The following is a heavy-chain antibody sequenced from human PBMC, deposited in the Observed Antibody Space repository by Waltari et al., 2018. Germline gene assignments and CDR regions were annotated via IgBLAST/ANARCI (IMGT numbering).Heavy chain of an antibody. CDR3: VREWSSSSSWFDX. CDR2: INYSGST. CDR1: GGSIGRNTFY. V-gene: IGHV4-39*07. Sequence: QVQLQESGPGLVKSSETLSLTCTVSGGSIGRNTFYWAWIRQPPGKRMEWMASINYSGSTYYXPSLKSRVTISVDTSRNQLSLRLTSVTATDTAVYFCVREWSSSSSWFDXWXXGTLVTVSS. J-gene: IGHJ5*02. D-gene: IGHD6-6*01.